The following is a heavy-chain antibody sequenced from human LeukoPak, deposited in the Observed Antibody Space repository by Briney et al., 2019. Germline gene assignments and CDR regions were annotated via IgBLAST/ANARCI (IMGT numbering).Heavy chain of an antibody. Sequence: SETLSLTCTVSGGSISSSGYYWGWSRQPPGKGLEWIGTIYYSGSTYYNPSLKSRVTISVDTSKNQFSLKLSSVTAADTAVYYCARGLPNYYDSSGYSPNWFDPWGQGTLVTVSS. CDR1: GGSISSSGYY. D-gene: IGHD3-22*01. V-gene: IGHV4-39*07. CDR2: IYYSGST. CDR3: ARGLPNYYDSSGYSPNWFDP. J-gene: IGHJ5*02.